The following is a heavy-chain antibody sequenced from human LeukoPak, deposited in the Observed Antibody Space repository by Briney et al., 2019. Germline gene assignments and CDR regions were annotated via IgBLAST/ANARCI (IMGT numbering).Heavy chain of an antibody. CDR2: ISAYNGNT. CDR1: GYTFTSYG. Sequence: EASVKVSCKASGYTFTSYGISWVRQAPGQGLEWMGWISAYNGNTNYAQKLQGRVTMTTDTSTSTAYMELRSLRSDDTAVYYCARDSARDRDYGDSTIFDYWGQGTLVTVPS. CDR3: ARDSARDRDYGDSTIFDY. D-gene: IGHD4-17*01. V-gene: IGHV1-18*01. J-gene: IGHJ4*02.